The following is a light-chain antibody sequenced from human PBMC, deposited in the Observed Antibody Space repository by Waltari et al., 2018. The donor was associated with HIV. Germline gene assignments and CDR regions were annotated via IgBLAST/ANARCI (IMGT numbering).Light chain of an antibody. V-gene: IGKV4-1*01. J-gene: IGKJ2*01. CDR3: QQYSITPVT. CDR2: WAS. Sequence: DIVMTQSPDSLAVSLGERATMNCKSSQSVLYSSNNKNYLAWYQQKPGQSPKLLIYWASTRESGVPDRFSGSGSATDFTLTISSLQAEDVAVYYCQQYSITPVTFGQGTKLEIK. CDR1: QSVLYSSNNKNY.